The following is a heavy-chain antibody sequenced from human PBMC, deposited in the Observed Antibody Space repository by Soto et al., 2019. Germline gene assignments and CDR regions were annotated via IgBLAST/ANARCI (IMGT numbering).Heavy chain of an antibody. V-gene: IGHV1-69*02. J-gene: IGHJ4*02. CDR3: ASLPRGYCTTSSCFGYFAY. Sequence: QVQLVQSGAEVKKPGSSVKVSCKAPGGTFSNYAISWVRQAPGQGLEWMGRIIHLLGITNYAQKCQGRVTITADIFTCTSYMELSSLRSEDTAVYYCASLPRGYCTTSSCFGYFAYWGQGTQVTVSS. CDR2: IIHLLGIT. D-gene: IGHD2-2*01. CDR1: GGTFSNYA.